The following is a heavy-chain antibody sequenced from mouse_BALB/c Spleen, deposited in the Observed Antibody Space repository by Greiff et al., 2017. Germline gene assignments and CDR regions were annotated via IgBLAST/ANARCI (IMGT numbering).Heavy chain of an antibody. V-gene: IGHV5-17*02. Sequence: EVMLVESGGGLVQPGGSRKLSCAASGFTFSSFGMHWVRQAPEKGLEWVAYISSGSSTIYYADTVKGRFTISRDNPKNTLFLQMTSLRSEDTAMYYCARSEVRGFAYWGQGTLVTVSA. D-gene: IGHD2-14*01. CDR3: ARSEVRGFAY. J-gene: IGHJ3*01. CDR2: ISSGSSTI. CDR1: GFTFSSFG.